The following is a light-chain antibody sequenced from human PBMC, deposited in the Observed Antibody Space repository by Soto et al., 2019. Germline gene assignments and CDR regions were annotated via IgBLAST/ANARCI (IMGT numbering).Light chain of an antibody. V-gene: IGLV2-8*01. J-gene: IGLJ1*01. Sequence: QSALTQPPSASGSPGQSVTISCTGTNNDVGGYNFVSWYQHHPGKAPKLMIYEVSKRPSGVPDRFSGSKSGNTASLTVSGLQAEDEAAYYCSSYAGSNNYVFGTGTKVTVL. CDR3: SSYAGSNNYV. CDR1: NNDVGGYNF. CDR2: EVS.